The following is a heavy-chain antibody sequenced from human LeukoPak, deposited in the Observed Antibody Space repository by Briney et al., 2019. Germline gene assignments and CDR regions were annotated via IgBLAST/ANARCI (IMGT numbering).Heavy chain of an antibody. Sequence: GASVKVSCKASGYTFTSYYMHWVRQAPGQGLEWMGIINPSGGSTSYAQKFQGRVTMTRDTSTSTVYMELSSLRSEDTAVYYCARDPTTVTGFYYYYYYGMDVWGQGTTVTVSS. CDR1: GYTFTSYY. V-gene: IGHV1-46*01. CDR3: ARDPTTVTGFYYYYYYGMDV. D-gene: IGHD4-17*01. J-gene: IGHJ6*02. CDR2: INPSGGST.